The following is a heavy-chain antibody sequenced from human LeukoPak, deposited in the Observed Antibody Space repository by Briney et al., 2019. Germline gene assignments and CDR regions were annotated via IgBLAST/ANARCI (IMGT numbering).Heavy chain of an antibody. D-gene: IGHD3-16*01. V-gene: IGHV3-30*18. CDR1: GFTFSSYG. J-gene: IGHJ4*02. CDR2: ISYDGSNQ. Sequence: PGRSLRLSCAASGFTFSSYGMHWVSQAPGMGLEWVAIISYDGSNQYYADSVKGRFTISRDNSRNTLYLQMNSLRAEDTALYYCAKVRVDAYVSPNDYWGQGTLVTVSS. CDR3: AKVRVDAYVSPNDY.